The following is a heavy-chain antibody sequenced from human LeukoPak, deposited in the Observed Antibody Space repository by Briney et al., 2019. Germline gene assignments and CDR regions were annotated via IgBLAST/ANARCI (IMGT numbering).Heavy chain of an antibody. CDR1: GYTFTSYD. V-gene: IGHV1-2*02. CDR3: ARLGGIAARPPFDY. Sequence: GASVKVSCKASGYTFTSYDINRVRQATGQGLEWMGWINPNSGGTNYAQKFQGRVTMTRDTSISTAYMELSRLRSDDTAVYYCARLGGIAARPPFDYWGQGTLVTVSS. D-gene: IGHD6-6*01. CDR2: INPNSGGT. J-gene: IGHJ4*02.